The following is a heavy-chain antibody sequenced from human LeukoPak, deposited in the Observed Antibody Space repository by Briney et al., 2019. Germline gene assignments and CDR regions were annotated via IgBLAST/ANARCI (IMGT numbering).Heavy chain of an antibody. J-gene: IGHJ4*02. CDR3: ARARTSNTYYYGSGSYFDY. Sequence: SETLSLTCTVSGGSISSYYWSWIRQPPGKGLEWIGYIYYSGSTNYNPSLTSRVTISVDTSKNQFSLKLSSVTAADTAVYYCARARTSNTYYYGSGSYFDYWGQGTLVTVSS. V-gene: IGHV4-59*01. CDR2: IYYSGST. CDR1: GGSISSYY. D-gene: IGHD3-10*01.